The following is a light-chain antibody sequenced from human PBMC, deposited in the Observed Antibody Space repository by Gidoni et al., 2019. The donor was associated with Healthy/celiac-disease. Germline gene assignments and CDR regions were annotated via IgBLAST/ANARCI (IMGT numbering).Light chain of an antibody. V-gene: IGKV1-39*01. CDR3: QQSYSTPFT. CDR2: AAS. J-gene: IGKJ3*01. CDR1: QSISSD. Sequence: DIQMTQSPSSLSASVGDRVTITCRASQSISSDLNWYQQKPGKATKLLIYAASSVQSGVPSSFSGSGSGTDFTLTISSLQPEDFATYYCQQSYSTPFTFGPGTKVDIK.